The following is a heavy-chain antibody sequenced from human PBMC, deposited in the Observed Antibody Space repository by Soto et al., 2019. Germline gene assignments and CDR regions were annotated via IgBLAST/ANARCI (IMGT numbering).Heavy chain of an antibody. D-gene: IGHD2-8*02. V-gene: IGHV3-7*05. CDR3: STTGGY. CDR2: IRQDGGQM. Sequence: PGGSERLTCGASRMKIIGDSMSWVRQAPGRGLEWVATIRQDGGQMYYVDSVKGRFTISRDRAKNSLYLQMNSLTVEDTALYYCSTTGGYWGQGILVTVSS. J-gene: IGHJ4*02. CDR1: RMKIIGDS.